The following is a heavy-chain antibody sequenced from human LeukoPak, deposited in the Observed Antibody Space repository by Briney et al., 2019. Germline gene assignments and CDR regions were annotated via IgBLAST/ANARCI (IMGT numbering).Heavy chain of an antibody. CDR2: IRYDGSNK. D-gene: IGHD2-2*01. J-gene: IGHJ4*02. CDR1: GFTFSSYG. CDR3: AKDRAYQLLTFDS. V-gene: IGHV3-30*02. Sequence: GGSLRLSCAASGFTFSSYGMHWVRQAPGKGLEWVTFIRYDGSNKYYADSVKGRFTISRDNSKNTLYPQMNSLRAEDTAVYYCAKDRAYQLLTFDSWGQGTLVTVSS.